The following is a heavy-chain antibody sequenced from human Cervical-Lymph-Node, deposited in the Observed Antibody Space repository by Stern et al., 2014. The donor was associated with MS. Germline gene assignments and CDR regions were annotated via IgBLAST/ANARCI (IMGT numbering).Heavy chain of an antibody. CDR3: GREVALTAGLLGF. Sequence: EVQLVDSGAEVKKPGESLKIACKGSGYSFSSYWIALVRQMPGKGLEWMGMIFPSESETRDSPSFEGQVTISVDKSTSTAYLHWSSLKASDTARYYCGREVALTAGLLGFWGQGTPVIVS. J-gene: IGHJ4*02. V-gene: IGHV5-51*01. CDR1: GYSFSSYW. D-gene: IGHD3-22*01. CDR2: IFPSESET.